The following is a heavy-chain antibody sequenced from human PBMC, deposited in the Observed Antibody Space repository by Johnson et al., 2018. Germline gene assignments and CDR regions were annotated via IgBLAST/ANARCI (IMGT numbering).Heavy chain of an antibody. CDR2: IIPIFGTA. Sequence: QVQLVQSGAEVKKPGSSVKVSCKASGGTFSSYAISWVRQAPGQGLEWMGGIIPIFGTANYAQKFQGRVTITADESTSTAYMELSSLRSEDTAVYYCARDQSRDAYGDQGGAFDSWGQGTMVTVSS. CDR1: GGTFSSYA. D-gene: IGHD4-17*01. J-gene: IGHJ3*02. CDR3: ARDQSRDAYGDQGGAFDS. V-gene: IGHV1-69*01.